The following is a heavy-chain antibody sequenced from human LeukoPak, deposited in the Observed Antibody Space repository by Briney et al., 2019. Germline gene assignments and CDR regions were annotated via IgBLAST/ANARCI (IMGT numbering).Heavy chain of an antibody. D-gene: IGHD3-10*01. CDR2: IYHSGST. CDR1: GGSISGSNW. Sequence: PSETLSLTCAVSGGSISGSNWWSWVRPPPGKGLEWIGEIYHSGSTNYNPSLKSRVTISVDKSKNQFSLKLSSVTAADTAVYYCARDRGGSGSFFSHFDYWGQGTLVTVSS. V-gene: IGHV4-4*02. CDR3: ARDRGGSGSFFSHFDY. J-gene: IGHJ4*02.